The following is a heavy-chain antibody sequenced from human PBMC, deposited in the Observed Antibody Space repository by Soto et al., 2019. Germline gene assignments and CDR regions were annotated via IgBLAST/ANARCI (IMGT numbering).Heavy chain of an antibody. CDR2: VYWDDDK. V-gene: IGHV2-5*02. D-gene: IGHD2-21*01. CDR3: ALMIEGAFFDH. J-gene: IGHJ4*02. Sequence: QVTLKESGPTLVKPTQTLTLTCTFSGVSLSTSGMGVGWIRQPPGKALEWLALVYWDDDKRYSPSLKSRLTITKDTSKNQVVLTMTYMDPVDTATYYCALMIEGAFFDHWGQGTLVTVSS. CDR1: GVSLSTSGMG.